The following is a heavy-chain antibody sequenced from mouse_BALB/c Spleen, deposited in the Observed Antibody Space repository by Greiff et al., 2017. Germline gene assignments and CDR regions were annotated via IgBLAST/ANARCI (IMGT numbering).Heavy chain of an antibody. V-gene: IGHV1-39*01. J-gene: IGHJ4*01. CDR3: ARGYYGSSYDAMDY. CDR2: INPYYGST. Sequence: EVQLQQTGPELVKPGASVKISCKASGYSFTDYIMLWVKQSHGKSLEWIGNINPYYGSTSYNLKFKGKATLTVDKSSSTAYMQLNSLTSEDSAVYYCARGYYGSSYDAMDYWGQGTSVTVSS. CDR1: GYSFTDYI. D-gene: IGHD1-1*01.